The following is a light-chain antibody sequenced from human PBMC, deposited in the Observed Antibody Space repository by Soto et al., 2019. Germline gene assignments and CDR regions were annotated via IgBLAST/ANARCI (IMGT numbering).Light chain of an antibody. J-gene: IGLJ2*01. CDR1: SSNIGSKY. V-gene: IGLV1-47*01. CDR2: RNN. Sequence: QAVVTQPHSASGTPGQRVTISCSGSSSNIGSKYVYWYQQLPGTAPKLLIYRNNQRPSGVPDRFSGSKSGTSASLAISGLRSEDEADYYCAAWDDSLSGYVVFGGGTKVTVL. CDR3: AAWDDSLSGYVV.